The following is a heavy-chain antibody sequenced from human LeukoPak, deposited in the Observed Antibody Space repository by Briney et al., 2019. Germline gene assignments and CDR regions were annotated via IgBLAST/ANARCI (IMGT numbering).Heavy chain of an antibody. Sequence: GGSLRLSRAASGFTFSSYWMSWVRQAPGKGLEWVANIKQDGSEKYYVDSVKGRFTISRDNAKNSLYLQMNSLRAEDTAVYYCARVGYSSGWYRGDAFDIWGQGTMVTVSS. CDR1: GFTFSSYW. J-gene: IGHJ3*02. CDR3: ARVGYSSGWYRGDAFDI. V-gene: IGHV3-7*01. D-gene: IGHD6-19*01. CDR2: IKQDGSEK.